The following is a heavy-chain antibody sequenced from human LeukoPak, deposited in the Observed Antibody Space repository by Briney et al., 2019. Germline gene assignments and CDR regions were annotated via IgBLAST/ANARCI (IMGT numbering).Heavy chain of an antibody. Sequence: SETLSLTCTVSGGSISSYYWGWIRQPPGKGLEWIGYIYYSGSTNYNPSLKSRVTISVDTSKNQFSLKLSSVTAADTAVYYCARHSSLGATDSRFDYWGQGTLVTVSS. CDR3: ARHSSLGATDSRFDY. V-gene: IGHV4-59*08. J-gene: IGHJ4*02. CDR1: GGSISSYY. CDR2: IYYSGST. D-gene: IGHD1-26*01.